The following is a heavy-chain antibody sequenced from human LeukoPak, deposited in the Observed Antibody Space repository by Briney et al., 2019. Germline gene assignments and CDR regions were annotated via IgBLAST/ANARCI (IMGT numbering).Heavy chain of an antibody. V-gene: IGHV3-53*04. CDR2: IYSGGST. J-gene: IGHJ4*02. Sequence: PGGSLRLSCAASGFTVSSNYMSWVRQAPGKGLEWVSVIYSGGSTYYADSVKGRFTISRHNSKNTLYLQMNSLRAEDTDVYYCARGIPGSGSYLGPFDYWGQGTLVTVSS. CDR1: GFTVSSNY. CDR3: ARGIPGSGSYLGPFDY. D-gene: IGHD3-10*01.